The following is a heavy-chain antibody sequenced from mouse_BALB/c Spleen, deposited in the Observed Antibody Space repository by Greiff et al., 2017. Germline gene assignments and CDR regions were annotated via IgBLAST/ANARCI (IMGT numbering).Heavy chain of an antibody. Sequence: EVKVVESGGGLVTPGGSLKLSCAASGFTFSSYAMSWVRQTPEKRLEWVASISSGGSTYYPDSVKGRFTISRDNARNILYLQMSSLRSEDTAMYYCARTYDYDGAWFAYWGQGTLVTVSA. D-gene: IGHD2-4*01. CDR3: ARTYDYDGAWFAY. V-gene: IGHV5-6-5*01. CDR1: GFTFSSYA. J-gene: IGHJ3*01. CDR2: ISSGGST.